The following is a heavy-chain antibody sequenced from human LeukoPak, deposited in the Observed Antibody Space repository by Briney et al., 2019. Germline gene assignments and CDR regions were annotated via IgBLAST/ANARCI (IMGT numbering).Heavy chain of an antibody. V-gene: IGHV3-30*18. CDR3: AKDRIAVAGLGDAFDI. D-gene: IGHD6-19*01. J-gene: IGHJ3*02. CDR1: GFTFSSYG. Sequence: LAGGSLRLSCAASGFTFSSYGMHWVRQAPGKGLEWVAVISYDGSNKYYADSVKGRFTISRDNSKNTLYLQMNSLRAEDTAVYYCAKDRIAVAGLGDAFDIWGQGTMVTVSS. CDR2: ISYDGSNK.